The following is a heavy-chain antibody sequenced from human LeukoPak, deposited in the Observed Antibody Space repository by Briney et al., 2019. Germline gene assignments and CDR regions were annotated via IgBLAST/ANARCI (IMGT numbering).Heavy chain of an antibody. CDR1: GGSISSSDYY. Sequence: SETLSLTCSVSGGSISSSDYYWGWIRQPPGKELGWIGTMFYSGITYYSPSLKSRVTISVDTSKNQFSLKLSSVTAADTAVYFCARHGSSGVVITNFDYWGQGTLVTVSS. CDR3: ARHGSSGVVITNFDY. CDR2: MFYSGIT. J-gene: IGHJ4*02. D-gene: IGHD3-3*01. V-gene: IGHV4-39*01.